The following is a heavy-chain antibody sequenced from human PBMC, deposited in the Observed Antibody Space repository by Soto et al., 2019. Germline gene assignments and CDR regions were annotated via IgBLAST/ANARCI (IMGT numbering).Heavy chain of an antibody. CDR3: ARNGFWRSQNWFDP. CDR1: GYSFTSYT. V-gene: IGHV1-3*04. J-gene: IGHJ5*02. Sequence: ASVNVSCKASGYSFTSYTIHWVREAPGQRLEWMGWINTVNATKYSKKFLGRVTLTRDTSATTVYMELTSLRSEDTAVYYCARNGFWRSQNWFDPWGQGTLVTVSS. D-gene: IGHD3-3*01. CDR2: INTVNAT.